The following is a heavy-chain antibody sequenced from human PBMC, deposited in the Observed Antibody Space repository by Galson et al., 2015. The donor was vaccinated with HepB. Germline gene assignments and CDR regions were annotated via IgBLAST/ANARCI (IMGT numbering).Heavy chain of an antibody. CDR3: ARGSIAAAGTAKGGGY. V-gene: IGHV3-21*01. CDR2: ISSSSSYI. CDR1: GFTFSSYS. Sequence: SLRLSCAASGFTFSSYSMNWVRQAPGKGLEWVSSISSSSSYIYYADSVKGRFTISRDNAKNSLYLRMNSLRAEDTAVYYCARGSIAAAGTAKGGGYWGQGTLVTVSS. D-gene: IGHD6-13*01. J-gene: IGHJ4*02.